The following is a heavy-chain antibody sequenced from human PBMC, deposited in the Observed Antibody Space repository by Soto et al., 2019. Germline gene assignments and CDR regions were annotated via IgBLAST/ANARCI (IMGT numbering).Heavy chain of an antibody. J-gene: IGHJ6*04. Sequence: QVQLLESGGGVVQPGRSLSLSCAASGFTFSSYGMHWVRQAPVKGLEWVAVISYDGSNKYYADSVKGRFTISRDNSKNTLYLQMNSLRAEDTAVYYCAKGPAIVLVPAAMNYYYGMDVWGKGTTVTVSS. CDR1: GFTFSSYG. CDR2: ISYDGSNK. D-gene: IGHD2-2*01. CDR3: AKGPAIVLVPAAMNYYYGMDV. V-gene: IGHV3-30*18.